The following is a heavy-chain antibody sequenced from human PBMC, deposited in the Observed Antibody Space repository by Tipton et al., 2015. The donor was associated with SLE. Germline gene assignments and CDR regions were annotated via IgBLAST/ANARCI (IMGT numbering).Heavy chain of an antibody. Sequence: SLRLSCAASGFTFSSYSMNWVRQAPGKGLEWVSSISTSSDFIYYADSVKGRFTISRDNAKNSLYLQMNSLRAEDTAVYYCAKGKQWLAPNYFDYWGQGTLVTVSS. J-gene: IGHJ4*02. CDR2: ISTSSDFI. D-gene: IGHD6-19*01. V-gene: IGHV3-21*04. CDR3: AKGKQWLAPNYFDY. CDR1: GFTFSSYS.